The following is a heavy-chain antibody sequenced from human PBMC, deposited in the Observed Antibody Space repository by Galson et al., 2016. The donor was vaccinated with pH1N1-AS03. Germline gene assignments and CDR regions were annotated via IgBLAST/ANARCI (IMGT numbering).Heavy chain of an antibody. CDR3: ARSGDKWGLRH. CDR1: GDTFNDNA. CDR2: VNLGNSNT. J-gene: IGHJ4*02. V-gene: IGHV1-3*01. Sequence: SVKVSCKASGDTFNDNALHWVRQAPGQSLEWMGWVNLGNSNTKYSQRFQDRVIITMDTSANTAYMELRDLTSEDTAVFYCARSGDKWGLRHWGQGTLVTVSS. D-gene: IGHD1-26*01.